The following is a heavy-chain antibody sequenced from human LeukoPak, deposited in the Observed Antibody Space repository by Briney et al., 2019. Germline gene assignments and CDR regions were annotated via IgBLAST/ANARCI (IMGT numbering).Heavy chain of an antibody. V-gene: IGHV3-21*01. CDR3: AKIYRGIQLWSYYFDY. CDR2: ISSSSSYI. J-gene: IGHJ4*02. D-gene: IGHD5-18*01. Sequence: GGSLRLSCAASGFTFSSYSMNWVRQAPGKGLEWVSSISSSSSYIYYADSVKGRFTISRDNAKNSLYLQMNSLRAEDTAVYYCAKIYRGIQLWSYYFDYWGQGTLVTVSS. CDR1: GFTFSSYS.